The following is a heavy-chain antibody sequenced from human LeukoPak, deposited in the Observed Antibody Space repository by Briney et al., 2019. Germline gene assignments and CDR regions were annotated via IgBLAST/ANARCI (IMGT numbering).Heavy chain of an antibody. J-gene: IGHJ4*02. D-gene: IGHD6-19*01. CDR2: MSPGGGNI. Sequence: GGSLRLSCAASGFSFSDYHMNWIRQAPGKRLEWISYMSPGGGNIYFADSVKGRFTLSRDNAKHSLDLQMNSLTAEDTAVYYCSSGWDIAVAGPGGYFDYWGQGTLVTVSS. CDR3: SSGWDIAVAGPGGYFDY. CDR1: GFSFSDYH. V-gene: IGHV3-11*01.